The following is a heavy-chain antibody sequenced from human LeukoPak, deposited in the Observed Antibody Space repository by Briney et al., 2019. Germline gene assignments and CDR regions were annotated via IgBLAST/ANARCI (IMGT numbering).Heavy chain of an antibody. CDR3: ARHFLGHGYFDWSRINDAFDI. Sequence: SETLSLTCTVSGGSISSSSYYWGWIRQPPGKGLEWIGSIYYSGSTYYNPSLKSRVTISVDTSKNQFSLKLSSVTAADTAVYYCARHFLGHGYFDWSRINDAFDIWGQGTMVTVSS. D-gene: IGHD3-9*01. V-gene: IGHV4-39*01. CDR2: IYYSGST. CDR1: GGSISSSSYY. J-gene: IGHJ3*02.